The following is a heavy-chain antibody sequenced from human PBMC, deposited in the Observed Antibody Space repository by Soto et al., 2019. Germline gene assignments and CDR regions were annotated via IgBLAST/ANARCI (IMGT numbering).Heavy chain of an antibody. J-gene: IGHJ6*02. Sequence: GGSLRLSCAASGFTFNTYAMQWIRQAPGKGLEWVAVISYDGSNKYYADSVKGRFTISRDNSKNTLYLQMNSLRAEDTAVYYCARDGKYSSSSRPYYYYGMDVWGQGTTVTVSS. D-gene: IGHD6-6*01. CDR3: ARDGKYSSSSRPYYYYGMDV. CDR2: ISYDGSNK. V-gene: IGHV3-30-3*01. CDR1: GFTFNTYA.